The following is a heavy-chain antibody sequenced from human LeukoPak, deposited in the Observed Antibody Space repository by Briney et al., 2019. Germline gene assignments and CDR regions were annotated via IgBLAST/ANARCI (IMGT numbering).Heavy chain of an antibody. Sequence: GGSLRLSCAASGFTFSSYSMNWVRQAPGKGLEWVANIKQDGSEIYYVDSVKGRFTISRDNDKNSLYLQMNSLRDEDTAVYYCAGSHFTVYYFDSWGQGTPVTVSS. V-gene: IGHV3-7*01. J-gene: IGHJ4*02. CDR3: AGSHFTVYYFDS. CDR2: IKQDGSEI. CDR1: GFTFSSYS. D-gene: IGHD2/OR15-2a*01.